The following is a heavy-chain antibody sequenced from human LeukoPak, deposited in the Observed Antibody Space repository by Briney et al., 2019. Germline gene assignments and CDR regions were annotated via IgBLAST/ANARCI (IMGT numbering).Heavy chain of an antibody. Sequence: GSLRLSCTASGFTFGDYAMSWVRQPPGKGLEWIGEIYHSGSTNYNPSLKSRVTISVDTSKNQFSLKLSSVTAADTAVYYCARRRRRIAVAGPNLYYFDYWGQGTLVTVSS. V-gene: IGHV4-34*01. CDR1: GFTFGDYA. CDR2: IYHSGST. J-gene: IGHJ4*02. CDR3: ARRRRRIAVAGPNLYYFDY. D-gene: IGHD6-19*01.